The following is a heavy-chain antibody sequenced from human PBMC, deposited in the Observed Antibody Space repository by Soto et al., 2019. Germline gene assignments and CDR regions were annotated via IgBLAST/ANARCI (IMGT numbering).Heavy chain of an antibody. CDR1: GFTFSSYA. V-gene: IGHV3-23*01. CDR3: AKIGYCSGGSCRLYAFYI. J-gene: IGHJ3*02. CDR2: ISGSGGST. D-gene: IGHD2-15*01. Sequence: EVQLLESGGGLVQPGVSLCLTCAASGFTFSSYAMSWVRQARGAGLEWVSAISGSGGSTYYADSVKGRFTISRDNSKNTLDLSMNSLRAEDTAVDYCAKIGYCSGGSCRLYAFYIGGQGTMVAVSS.